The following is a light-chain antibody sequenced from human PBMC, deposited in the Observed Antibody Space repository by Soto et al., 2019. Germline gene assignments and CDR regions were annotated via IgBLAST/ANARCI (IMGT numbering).Light chain of an antibody. CDR3: QQYGSSTIT. Sequence: EIVLTQSPGTLSLSPGERATLSCRASQSVSSSYLAWYQQKPGQAPRRLIYGASSRATGIPDRFSGSGSGTDFTLTISRLEPEAFAVYYCQQYGSSTITFGPGTRLEIK. CDR2: GAS. V-gene: IGKV3-20*01. CDR1: QSVSSSY. J-gene: IGKJ5*01.